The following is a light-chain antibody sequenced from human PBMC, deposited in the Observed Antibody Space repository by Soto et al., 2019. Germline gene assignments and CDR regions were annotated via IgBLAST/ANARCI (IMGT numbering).Light chain of an antibody. V-gene: IGKV3-11*01. CDR3: QQRSVWPIT. Sequence: EVVLTQSPVTLSLSPGERATLSCRASQSFRGLLAWYQQKPGQAPRLLIYDAYNRATGIPPRFSGSGSGTDFTLTISSLEPEDFAVYYCQQRSVWPITFGQGTRLEIK. CDR1: QSFRGL. J-gene: IGKJ5*01. CDR2: DAY.